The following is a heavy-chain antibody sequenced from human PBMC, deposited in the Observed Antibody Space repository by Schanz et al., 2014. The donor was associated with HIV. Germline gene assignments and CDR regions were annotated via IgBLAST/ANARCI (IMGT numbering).Heavy chain of an antibody. CDR2: IIPLFGTS. J-gene: IGHJ4*02. D-gene: IGHD4-4*01. CDR1: GGTFINYA. CDR3: ASHLDSNDVAS. Sequence: QVQLVQSGAEVKKPGSSVKVFCRASGGTFINYAFSWVRQAPGQGLEWMGGIIPLFGTSNYAQKFQGRATITADESTSTAYMELSSLRSEDTAVYYCASHLDSNDVASWGQGTLVIVSS. V-gene: IGHV1-69*01.